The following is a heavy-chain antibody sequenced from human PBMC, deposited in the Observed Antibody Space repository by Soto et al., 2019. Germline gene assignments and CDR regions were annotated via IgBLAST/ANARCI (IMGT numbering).Heavy chain of an antibody. CDR1: GYTFTSYA. V-gene: IGHV1-46*01. CDR3: ARDRDDGSGSQRGYYFDY. Sequence: ASVKVSCKASGYTFTSYAMHWVRQAPGQGLEWMGIINAGDGSTSYAQKFQGRVTMTRDTSTSTVYMELRSLRSEDTAVYYCARDRDDGSGSQRGYYFDYWGQGTLVTVSS. CDR2: INAGDGST. D-gene: IGHD3-10*01. J-gene: IGHJ4*02.